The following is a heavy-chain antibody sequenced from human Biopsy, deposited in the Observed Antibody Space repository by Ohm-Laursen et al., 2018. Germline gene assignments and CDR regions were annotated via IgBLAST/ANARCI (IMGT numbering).Heavy chain of an antibody. D-gene: IGHD2-15*01. Sequence: SLRLSCAASGFPFSTYAMSWVRQTPGKSLEWVSSINGGGDGTFYADPVKGRFSISRDNSKNTLYLQMNSLRAEDTAVYYCAKDHCSGGTCYSDGPVFDFWGQGTLVTVSS. V-gene: IGHV3-23*01. CDR2: INGGGDGT. CDR1: GFPFSTYA. CDR3: AKDHCSGGTCYSDGPVFDF. J-gene: IGHJ4*02.